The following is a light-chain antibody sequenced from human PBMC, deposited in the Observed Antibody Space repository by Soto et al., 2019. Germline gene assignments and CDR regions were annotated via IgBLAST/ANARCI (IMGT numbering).Light chain of an antibody. CDR3: ASWDDSLNGVV. CDR1: RTNIGSNT. CDR2: TIN. Sequence: QSVLTQPPSTSGTPGQRVTISCSGSRTNIGSNTVNWYQQFPGTAPKLLIYTINQRPSGVPDRFSGSRSGTSASLAINGLQSEDEANYYCASWDDSLNGVVFGGGTKLTVL. V-gene: IGLV1-44*01. J-gene: IGLJ2*01.